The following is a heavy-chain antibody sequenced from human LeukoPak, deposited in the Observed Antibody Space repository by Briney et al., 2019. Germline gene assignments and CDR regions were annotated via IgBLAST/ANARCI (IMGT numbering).Heavy chain of an antibody. J-gene: IGHJ5*02. D-gene: IGHD3-22*01. V-gene: IGHV1-2*02. Sequence: GASVKVSCKASGYTFTGYYMHWVRQAPGQGLEWMGWINPNSGGTNYAQKFQGRVTMTRDTSISTAYMELSRLRSDDTAVYYCARERRAMMVRFDPWGQGTLVTVSS. CDR1: GYTFTGYY. CDR3: ARERRAMMVRFDP. CDR2: INPNSGGT.